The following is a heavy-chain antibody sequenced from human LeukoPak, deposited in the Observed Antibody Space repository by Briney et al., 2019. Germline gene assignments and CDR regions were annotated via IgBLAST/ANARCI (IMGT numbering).Heavy chain of an antibody. D-gene: IGHD3-10*01. CDR2: IGHTGSIT. CDR1: GFTFGSYS. Sequence: PGGPLRLSCAGSGFTFGSYSMNWVRHAPGKGLEWVSYIGHTGSITDYADSVKGRFTISRDNAKNSLYLQMNTLRAEDTAVYYCVRDGAVVTSGSYPWRYFQYWGQGTLVTVSS. V-gene: IGHV3-48*04. CDR3: VRDGAVVTSGSYPWRYFQY. J-gene: IGHJ1*01.